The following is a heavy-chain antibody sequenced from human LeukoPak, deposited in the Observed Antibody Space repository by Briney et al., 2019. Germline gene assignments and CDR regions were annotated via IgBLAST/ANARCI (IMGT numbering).Heavy chain of an antibody. Sequence: ASVKVSCKASGYTFTSCAMHWVRQAPGQRLEWMGWINAGNGNTKYSQKFQGRVTITRDTSASTAYMELSSLRSEDTAVYYCATVQMMEWSYSYWGQGTLVTVSS. CDR3: ATVQMMEWSYSY. D-gene: IGHD3-3*01. CDR1: GYTFTSCA. J-gene: IGHJ4*02. CDR2: INAGNGNT. V-gene: IGHV1-3*01.